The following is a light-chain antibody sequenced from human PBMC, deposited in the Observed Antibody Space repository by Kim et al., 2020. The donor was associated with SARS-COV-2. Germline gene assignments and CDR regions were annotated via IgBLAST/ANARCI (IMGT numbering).Light chain of an antibody. Sequence: GQSLTTPCTGTAGDVSAYNYVSYYQQTPDKAPILMIYDVTPRPSGVSNRFSGSTSRNPASLTISGLHAEDAADYYCSSYTTTSTSVFGGGTQLTVL. J-gene: IGLJ2*01. CDR1: AGDVSAYNY. V-gene: IGLV2-14*04. CDR3: SSYTTTSTSV. CDR2: DVT.